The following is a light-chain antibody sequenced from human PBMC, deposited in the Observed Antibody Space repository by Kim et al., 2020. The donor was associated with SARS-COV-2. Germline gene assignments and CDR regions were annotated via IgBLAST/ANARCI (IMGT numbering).Light chain of an antibody. J-gene: IGKJ4*01. V-gene: IGKV1-39*01. CDR1: QSICIY. Sequence: DIQMTQSPSSLSASVGDRVTITCRASQSICIYLNWYQQKPGKAPKLLIYSASSLRSGVPSRFSASGSGADFTLTVSSLQPEDFATYYCQQTYNTPLTFGGGTKVDIK. CDR3: QQTYNTPLT. CDR2: SAS.